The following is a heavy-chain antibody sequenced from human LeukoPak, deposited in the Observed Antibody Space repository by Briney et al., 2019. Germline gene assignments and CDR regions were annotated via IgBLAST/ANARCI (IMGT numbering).Heavy chain of an antibody. Sequence: SETLSLTCTVSGYSVSSGYYWGWIRQPPGKGLEWIGSIYHSGSTYYNPSLKSRVTISVDTSKNQFSLKLSSVTAADTAVYYCARHHSSGWSSLGYFDYWGQGTLVTVSS. D-gene: IGHD6-19*01. V-gene: IGHV4-38-2*02. J-gene: IGHJ4*02. CDR2: IYHSGST. CDR3: ARHHSSGWSSLGYFDY. CDR1: GYSVSSGYY.